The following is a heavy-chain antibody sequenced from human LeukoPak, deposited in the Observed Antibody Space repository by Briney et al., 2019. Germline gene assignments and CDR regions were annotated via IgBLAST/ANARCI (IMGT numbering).Heavy chain of an antibody. Sequence: ASVKVSCKASGYTFTVYYRHWVRQAPGQGLEWMGWINPNSGGTNYAQKFQGRVTMTRDTSISTAYMELSRLRSDDTAVYYCARNLWFGESSDAFDMWGQGTMVTVSS. V-gene: IGHV1-2*02. CDR1: GYTFTVYY. CDR2: INPNSGGT. D-gene: IGHD3-10*01. J-gene: IGHJ3*02. CDR3: ARNLWFGESSDAFDM.